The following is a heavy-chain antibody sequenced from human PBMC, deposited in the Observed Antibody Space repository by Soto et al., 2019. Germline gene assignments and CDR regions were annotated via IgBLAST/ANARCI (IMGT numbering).Heavy chain of an antibody. Sequence: EVQLVESGGGLVKPGGSLRLSCAASGFTFSSYSMNWVRQAPGKGLEWVSSISSSSSYIYYADSVKGRFTISRDNAKNSLYLQMNSLRAEDTALYYCARGPYGSGSSGEWFDPWGQGTLVTVSS. CDR3: ARGPYGSGSSGEWFDP. D-gene: IGHD6-19*01. J-gene: IGHJ5*02. CDR1: GFTFSSYS. CDR2: ISSSSSYI. V-gene: IGHV3-21*01.